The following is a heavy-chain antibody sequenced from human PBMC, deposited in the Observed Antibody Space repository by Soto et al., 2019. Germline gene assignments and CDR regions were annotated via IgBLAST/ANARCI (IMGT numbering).Heavy chain of an antibody. Sequence: GGSLRLSCAASGFTFSSYAMSWVRQAPGKGLEWVSAISGSGGSTYYADSVKGRFTISRDNSKNTLYLQMNSVRAEETAVDYCAKRRGVAYYYYGMDVWGQGTTVTVSS. CDR2: ISGSGGST. D-gene: IGHD2-8*01. CDR3: AKRRGVAYYYYGMDV. CDR1: GFTFSSYA. V-gene: IGHV3-23*01. J-gene: IGHJ6*02.